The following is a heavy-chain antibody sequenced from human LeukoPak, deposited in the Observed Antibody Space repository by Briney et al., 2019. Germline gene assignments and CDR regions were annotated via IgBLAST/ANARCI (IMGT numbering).Heavy chain of an antibody. CDR1: GYTFVSHW. CDR3: ARHNLYTGSDYPDFDY. D-gene: IGHD1-26*01. J-gene: IGHJ4*02. CDR2: IYPGDSDT. Sequence: GESLKISCKGSGYTFVSHWIAWVRQMPGKGLEWMGIIYPGDSDTRYSPSFRGQVIISADKSITTAYLQWRRLKASDTAMYYCARHNLYTGSDYPDFDYWGQGTLVTVSS. V-gene: IGHV5-51*01.